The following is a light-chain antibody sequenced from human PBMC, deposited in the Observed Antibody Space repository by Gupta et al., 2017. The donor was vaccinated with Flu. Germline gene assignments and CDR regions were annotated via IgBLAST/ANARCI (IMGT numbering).Light chain of an antibody. CDR2: YDN. V-gene: IGLV1-51*01. J-gene: IGLJ3*02. CDR3: GTSDTSINAVV. Sequence: KVVISGSGTTSNVGSNYFAWYRQLPATAPNLLIYYDNKRPSAISARFSSSPSGTSATLRTTGLQTGEEATDYCGTSDTSINAVVFGGGTKVTVL. CDR1: TSNVGSNY.